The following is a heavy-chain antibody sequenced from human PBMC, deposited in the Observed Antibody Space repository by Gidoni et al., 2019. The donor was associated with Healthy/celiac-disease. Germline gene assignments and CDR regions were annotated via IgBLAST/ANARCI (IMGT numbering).Heavy chain of an antibody. V-gene: IGHV3-21*01. Sequence: EVQLVESGGGLVKPGGSLRRPCAASGFTFRSYSMNWVRQAPGKGLEWVSSISSSSSYIYYADSVKGRFTISRDNAKNSLYLQMNSLRAEDTAVYYCARIESLYYGMDVWGQGTTVTVSS. CDR1: GFTFRSYS. J-gene: IGHJ6*02. CDR2: ISSSSSYI. CDR3: ARIESLYYGMDV.